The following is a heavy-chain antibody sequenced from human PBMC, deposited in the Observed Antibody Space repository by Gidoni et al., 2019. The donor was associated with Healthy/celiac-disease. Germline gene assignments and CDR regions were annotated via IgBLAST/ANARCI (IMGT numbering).Heavy chain of an antibody. CDR2: IYHSGST. V-gene: IGHV4-30-2*01. Sequence: QLHLQDSASGLVKPSQTLSLTCAVSGGSIRRGGYPWSWIRQPPGKGLEWIGYIYHSGSTYYNPSLKSRVTISVDRSKNQFSLKLSSVTAADTAVYYCARGAYCTNGVCYLGAFDYWGQGTLVTVSS. J-gene: IGHJ4*02. D-gene: IGHD2-8*01. CDR3: ARGAYCTNGVCYLGAFDY. CDR1: GGSIRRGGYP.